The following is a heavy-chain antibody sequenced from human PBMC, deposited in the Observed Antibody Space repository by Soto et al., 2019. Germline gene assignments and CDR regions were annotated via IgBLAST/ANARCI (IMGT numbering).Heavy chain of an antibody. V-gene: IGHV3-11*01. CDR3: ARGSYNWNDHRPIEGIDY. CDR2: ISSSGSTI. Sequence: GGSLRLSCAASGFTFSDYYMSWIRQAPGKGLEWVSYISSSGSTIYYADSVKGRFTISRDNAKNSLYLQMNSLRAEDTAVYYCARGSYNWNDHRPIEGIDYWGQGTLVTVS. J-gene: IGHJ4*02. D-gene: IGHD1-1*01. CDR1: GFTFSDYY.